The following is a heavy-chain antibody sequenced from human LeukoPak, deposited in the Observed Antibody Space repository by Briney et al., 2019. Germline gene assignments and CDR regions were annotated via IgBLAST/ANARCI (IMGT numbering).Heavy chain of an antibody. CDR2: IYYSGST. Sequence: PSETLSLTCTVSGGSISSYYWSWIRQPPGKGLEWIGYIYYSGSTNYNPSLKSRVTISVYTSKNQFSLKLSSVTAADTAVYYCARYYYDSSGYSPFDYWGQGTLVTVSS. CDR1: GGSISSYY. CDR3: ARYYYDSSGYSPFDY. D-gene: IGHD3-22*01. J-gene: IGHJ4*02. V-gene: IGHV4-59*01.